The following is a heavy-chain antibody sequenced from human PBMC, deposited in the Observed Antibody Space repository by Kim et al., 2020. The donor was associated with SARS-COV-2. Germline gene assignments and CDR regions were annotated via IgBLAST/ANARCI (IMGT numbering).Heavy chain of an antibody. CDR3: ERGPPIAASASDFDY. D-gene: IGHD6-6*01. Sequence: SETLSLTCTVSGGSISSGGYYWSWIRQHPGKGLEWIGYIYYSGSTYYNPSLKSRVTISVDTSKNQFSLKLSSVTAADTAVYYCERGPPIAASASDFDYWGQGTLVTVSS. CDR2: IYYSGST. V-gene: IGHV4-31*03. J-gene: IGHJ4*02. CDR1: GGSISSGGYY.